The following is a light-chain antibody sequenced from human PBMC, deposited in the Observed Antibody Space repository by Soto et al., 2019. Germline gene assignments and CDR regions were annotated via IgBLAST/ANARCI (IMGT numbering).Light chain of an antibody. CDR3: QQYGSSPPIFT. J-gene: IGKJ3*01. CDR1: QSVSSSY. Sequence: EIVLTQSPGTLSLSPGERATLSCRASQSVSSSYLAWYQQKPGQAPRLLIYGASSRATGIPDRFSGSGSGTDFTLTISRLKPEDFAVYYCQQYGSSPPIFTFGPGTKVDIK. CDR2: GAS. V-gene: IGKV3-20*01.